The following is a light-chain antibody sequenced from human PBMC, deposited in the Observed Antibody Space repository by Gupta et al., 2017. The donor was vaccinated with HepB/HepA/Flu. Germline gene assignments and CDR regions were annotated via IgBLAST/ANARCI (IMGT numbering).Light chain of an antibody. Sequence: QSALTQPASVSGSPGQSITISCTGTSSDVGGYHFVSWYQQQPGKAPKLMIYDVSNRPSGVSNRFSGSKSGNTASLTISGLQAEDEADYYCSSYTSSITVVFGGGTKLTVL. CDR2: DVS. V-gene: IGLV2-14*01. J-gene: IGLJ2*01. CDR3: SSYTSSITVV. CDR1: SSDVGGYHF.